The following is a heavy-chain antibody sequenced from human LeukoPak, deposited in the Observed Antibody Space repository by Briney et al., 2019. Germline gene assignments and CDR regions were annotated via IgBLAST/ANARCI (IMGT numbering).Heavy chain of an antibody. V-gene: IGHV3-30*18. CDR3: AKGRYCSHGSCYSWYYYYYMDV. Sequence: GGSLRLSCVASGFTFSSYGMHWVRQAPGKGLEWVAVISYDGSKKYHADSVKGRFTISRDNSKNTLYLQMNSLRAEDTAVYYCAKGRYCSHGSCYSWYYYYYMDVGGEGTTVTVSS. J-gene: IGHJ6*03. CDR1: GFTFSSYG. D-gene: IGHD2-15*01. CDR2: ISYDGSKK.